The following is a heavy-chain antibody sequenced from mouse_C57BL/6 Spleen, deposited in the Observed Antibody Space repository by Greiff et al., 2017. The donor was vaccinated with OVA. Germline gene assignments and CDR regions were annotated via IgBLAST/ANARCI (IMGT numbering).Heavy chain of an antibody. D-gene: IGHD1-1*01. Sequence: VQLQQSGTVLARPGASVKMSCKTSGYTFTSYWMHWVKQRTGQGLEWIGAIYPGNSDTSYNQKFKGKAKLTAVTSASTAYMELSSLRNVDSAVNYCTKTTVAPFGVWGTGTTVTVSS. CDR3: TKTTVAPFGV. J-gene: IGHJ1*03. CDR1: GYTFTSYW. V-gene: IGHV1-5*01. CDR2: IYPGNSDT.